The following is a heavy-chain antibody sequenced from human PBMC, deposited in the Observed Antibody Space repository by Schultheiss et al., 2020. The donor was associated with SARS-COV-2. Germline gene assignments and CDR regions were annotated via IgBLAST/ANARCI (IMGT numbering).Heavy chain of an antibody. V-gene: IGHV3-11*06. CDR2: ISSSSSYT. J-gene: IGHJ3*02. CDR1: GFTFSDHY. Sequence: GSLRLSCAASGFTFSDHYMSWIRQAPGKGLEWVSYISSSSSYTNYADSVKGRFTISRDNAKNSLYLQMNSLRAEDTAVYYCARGGGVEMAHAFDIWGQGTMDTVSS. CDR3: ARGGGVEMAHAFDI. D-gene: IGHD5-24*01.